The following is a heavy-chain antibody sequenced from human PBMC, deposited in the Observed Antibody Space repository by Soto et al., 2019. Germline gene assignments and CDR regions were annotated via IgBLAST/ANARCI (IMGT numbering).Heavy chain of an antibody. J-gene: IGHJ4*02. Sequence: ASVKVSCKASGYTFTSYDINWVRQATGQGLEWMGWMNPNSGNTGYAQKFQGRVTMTRNTSISTAYMELRSLRSEDTAVYYCARGSIKWAVGLSWAYWGQGTLVSVSS. CDR2: MNPNSGNT. V-gene: IGHV1-8*01. CDR3: ARGSIKWAVGLSWAY. D-gene: IGHD6-19*01. CDR1: GYTFTSYD.